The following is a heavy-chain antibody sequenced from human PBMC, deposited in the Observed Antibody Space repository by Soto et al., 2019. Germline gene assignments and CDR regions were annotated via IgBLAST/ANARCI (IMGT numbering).Heavy chain of an antibody. CDR3: ARTDVVVAATLYYYYGMDV. D-gene: IGHD2-15*01. V-gene: IGHV1-18*01. Sequence: ASVKVSCKASGYTFTSYGISWVRQAPGQGLEWMGWISAYNGNTNYAQKLQGRVTMTTDTSTSTAYMELRSLRSDDTAVYYCARTDVVVAATLYYYYGMDVWGQGTTVTVSS. J-gene: IGHJ6*02. CDR2: ISAYNGNT. CDR1: GYTFTSYG.